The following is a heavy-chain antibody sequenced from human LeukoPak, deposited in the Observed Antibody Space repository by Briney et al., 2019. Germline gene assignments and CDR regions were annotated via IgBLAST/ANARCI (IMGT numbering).Heavy chain of an antibody. J-gene: IGHJ4*02. V-gene: IGHV4-31*03. CDR3: ARSWVTGYGTVLDY. CDR1: GGSISSGGYY. Sequence: SETLSLTCTVSGGSISSGGYYWRRIRQHPGKRLEWIGYIYYSGSTYYNPSLKSRVTISVDASKNQFSLKLSSVTAADTAMYYCARSWVTGYGTVLDYWGQGTLVTVSS. D-gene: IGHD2-21*02. CDR2: IYYSGST.